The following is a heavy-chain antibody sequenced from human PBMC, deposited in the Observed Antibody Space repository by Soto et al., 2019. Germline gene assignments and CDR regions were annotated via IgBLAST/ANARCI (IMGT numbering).Heavy chain of an antibody. V-gene: IGHV1-69*12. Sequence: QVQLVQSGAEVKKPGSSVKVSCKASGGSLSNYGISWVRQAPGQGLEWMGAIIPVFGPPNYAQKFQDRVTITADESTTTVYMEVSSLTSEDTAVYYCARGDATKIVVTTYYAMDVWGQGTTVTVSS. D-gene: IGHD3-22*01. CDR1: GGSLSNYG. CDR3: ARGDATKIVVTTYYAMDV. J-gene: IGHJ6*02. CDR2: IIPVFGPP.